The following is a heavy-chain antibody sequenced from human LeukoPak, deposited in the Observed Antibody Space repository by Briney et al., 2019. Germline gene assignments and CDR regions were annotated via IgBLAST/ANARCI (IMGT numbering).Heavy chain of an antibody. J-gene: IGHJ3*02. CDR2: IYYSGST. CDR1: GGSISSYD. D-gene: IGHD6-13*01. V-gene: IGHV4-59*08. CDR3: ARRSSWLKAFDI. Sequence: SETLSLTCTVSGGSISSYDWSWIRQPPGKGLEWIGYIYYSGSTNYNPSLKSRVTISVDTSKNQFSLKLSSVTAADTAAYYCARRSSWLKAFDIWGQGTMVTVSS.